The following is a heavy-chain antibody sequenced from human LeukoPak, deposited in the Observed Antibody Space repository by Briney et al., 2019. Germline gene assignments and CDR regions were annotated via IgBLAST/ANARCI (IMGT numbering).Heavy chain of an antibody. Sequence: PSETLSLTCTVAGGSISSYYCSWIRQPPGKGLEWIGYIYYSGSTNYNPSLKSRVTISVDTSKNQFSLKLSSVTAADTAVYYCARVRGSGSYSGWFDPWGQGTLVTVSS. V-gene: IGHV4-59*01. CDR3: ARVRGSGSYSGWFDP. CDR1: GGSISSYY. J-gene: IGHJ5*02. D-gene: IGHD1-26*01. CDR2: IYYSGST.